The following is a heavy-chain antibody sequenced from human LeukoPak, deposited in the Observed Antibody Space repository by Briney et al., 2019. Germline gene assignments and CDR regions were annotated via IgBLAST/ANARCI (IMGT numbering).Heavy chain of an antibody. Sequence: SETLSLTCAVYGGSFSGYYWSWIRQPPGKGLERMGEINHSGGTNYNPSLKSRVTISVDTPKNQFSLKLSSVTAADTAVYYCARSDYVWGSYRYKWFDPWGQGTLVTVSS. CDR2: INHSGGT. J-gene: IGHJ5*02. D-gene: IGHD3-16*02. V-gene: IGHV4-34*01. CDR1: GGSFSGYY. CDR3: ARSDYVWGSYRYKWFDP.